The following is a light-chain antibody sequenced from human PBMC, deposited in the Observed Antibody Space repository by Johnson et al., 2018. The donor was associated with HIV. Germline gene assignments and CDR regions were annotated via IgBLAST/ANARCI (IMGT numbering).Light chain of an antibody. CDR1: SSNIGNNY. J-gene: IGLJ1*01. CDR3: GTWDSSVSAYV. Sequence: QSVLTQPPSVSAAPGQKVTISCSGSSSNIGNNYVSWYQQLPGTAPKLLIYENNKRPSGIPDRFSGSKSGTSATLGITGLQTGDEADYYCGTWDSSVSAYVFGTGTKVIVV. CDR2: ENN. V-gene: IGLV1-51*02.